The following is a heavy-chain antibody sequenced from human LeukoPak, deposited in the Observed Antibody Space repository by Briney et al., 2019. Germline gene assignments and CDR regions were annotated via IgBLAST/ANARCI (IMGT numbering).Heavy chain of an antibody. CDR2: ISAYNGNT. CDR3: ARRGEGSGSYSTADY. Sequence: ASVKVSCMASGYTFTSYGISWVRQAPGQGLEWMGWISAYNGNTNYAQKLQGRVTMTTDTSTSTAYMELRSLRSDDTAVYYCARRGEGSGSYSTADYWGQGTLVTVSS. CDR1: GYTFTSYG. V-gene: IGHV1-18*01. J-gene: IGHJ4*02. D-gene: IGHD3-10*01.